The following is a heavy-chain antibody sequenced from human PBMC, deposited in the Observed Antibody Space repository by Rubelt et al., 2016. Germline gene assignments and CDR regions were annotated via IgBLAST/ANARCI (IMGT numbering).Heavy chain of an antibody. V-gene: IGHV3-74*01. D-gene: IGHD1-14*01. J-gene: IGHJ6*02. CDR1: RYW. CDR2: INTDGST. Sequence: RYWMHWVRQAPGKGLVWVSRINTDGSTSYADSVKGRFTISRDNSKNTLDLQMNSLRAEDTAIYYCARDIRSTYMDAWGQGTTVTVSS. CDR3: ARDIRSTYMDA.